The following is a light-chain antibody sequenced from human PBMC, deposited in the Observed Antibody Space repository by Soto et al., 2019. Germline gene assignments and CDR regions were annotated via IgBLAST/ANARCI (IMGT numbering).Light chain of an antibody. V-gene: IGKV1-39*01. CDR3: LQSYRSPYT. CDR2: GAS. CDR1: QSINLY. J-gene: IGKJ2*01. Sequence: IQMTQSPSSLSASVGDSVTVTCRASQSINLYLNWYQQKPGKAPTLLIYGASSLQSGVPSSFTGCGSRTDFTLTISSLQPEDFATYYCLQSYRSPYTFGQGTKLEI.